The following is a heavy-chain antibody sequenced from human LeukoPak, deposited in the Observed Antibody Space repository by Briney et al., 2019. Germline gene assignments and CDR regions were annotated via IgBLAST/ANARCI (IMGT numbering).Heavy chain of an antibody. V-gene: IGHV4-30-4*01. CDR2: IYYSGST. Sequence: SETLSLTCTVSGGSISSGDYYWSWIRQPPGKGLEWIGYIYYSGSTYYNPSLKSRVTISVDTSKNQFSLKLSSVTAADTAVYYCARVPTYYDILTGYYRKGYFNLWGRGTLVTVSS. CDR3: ARVPTYYDILTGYYRKGYFNL. D-gene: IGHD3-9*01. CDR1: GGSISSGDYY. J-gene: IGHJ2*01.